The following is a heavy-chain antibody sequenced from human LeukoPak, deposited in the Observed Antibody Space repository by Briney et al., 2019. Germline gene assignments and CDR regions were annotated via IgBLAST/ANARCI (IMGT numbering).Heavy chain of an antibody. D-gene: IGHD5-18*01. CDR3: ARVDTAILPYFDY. CDR2: IYYSGST. J-gene: IGHJ4*02. V-gene: IGHV4-59*01. Sequence: SETLSLTCTVSGGSISSYHRSWIRQPPGKGLEWIGYIYYSGSTNYNPSLKSRVTISVDTSKNQFSLKLSSVTAADTAVYYCARVDTAILPYFDYWGQGTLVTVSS. CDR1: GGSISSYH.